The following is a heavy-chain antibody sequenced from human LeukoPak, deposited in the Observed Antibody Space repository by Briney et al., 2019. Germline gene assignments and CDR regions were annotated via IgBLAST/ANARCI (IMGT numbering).Heavy chain of an antibody. CDR1: GYTFSRYY. D-gene: IGHD5-18*01. J-gene: IGHJ4*02. CDR2: INPSGGSA. V-gene: IGHV1-46*01. CDR3: AREGEDTAMAPDY. Sequence: AASVKVSCKASGYTFSRYYMHWERQAPGQGLEWMGIINPSGGSASTAQRFQGRVTMTMTRDTSTSTVYMELSSLRSEDTAVYYCAREGEDTAMAPDYWGQGTLVTVSS.